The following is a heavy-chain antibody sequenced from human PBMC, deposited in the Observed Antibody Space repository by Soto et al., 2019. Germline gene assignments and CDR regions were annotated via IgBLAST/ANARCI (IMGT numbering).Heavy chain of an antibody. J-gene: IGHJ6*02. V-gene: IGHV1-2*02. CDR2: INPNSGGT. CDR3: ARRSLGGYCSSTSCYYYYYGMDV. D-gene: IGHD2-2*01. Sequence: WASVKVSCKASGYTFTGYYMHWVRQAPGQGLEWMGWINPNSGGTNYAQKFQGRVTMTRDTSISTAYMELSRLRSDDTAVYYCARRSLGGYCSSTSCYYYYYGMDVWGQGTTVTVSS. CDR1: GYTFTGYY.